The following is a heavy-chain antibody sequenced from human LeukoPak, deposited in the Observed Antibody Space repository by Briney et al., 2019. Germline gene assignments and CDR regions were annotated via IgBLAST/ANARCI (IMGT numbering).Heavy chain of an antibody. CDR2: ISYDGSNK. J-gene: IGHJ4*02. CDR1: GFTFSGYG. CDR3: AKERQRIVGAARDY. D-gene: IGHD1-26*01. Sequence: GGSLRLPCAASGFTFSGYGMHWVRQAPGKGLEWVAVISYDGSNKYYADSVKGRFTISRDNSKNTLYLQMNSLRAEDTAVYYCAKERQRIVGAARDYWGQGTLVTVSS. V-gene: IGHV3-30*18.